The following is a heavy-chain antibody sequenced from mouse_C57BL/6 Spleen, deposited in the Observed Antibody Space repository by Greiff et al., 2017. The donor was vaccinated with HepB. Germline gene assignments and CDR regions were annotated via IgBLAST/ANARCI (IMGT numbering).Heavy chain of an antibody. V-gene: IGHV2-9*01. J-gene: IGHJ4*01. CDR3: AKRDRYAMDY. CDR1: GFSLTSFG. Sequence: VQLQQSGPGLVAPSQSLSISCTVSGFSLTSFGVDWVRPPPGKGLEWLEVIWGGGSTNYNSALMSRLSISKDNSKSQVFLKMNSLQTDDTAVYYGAKRDRYAMDYWGQGTSVTVSS. CDR2: IWGGGST.